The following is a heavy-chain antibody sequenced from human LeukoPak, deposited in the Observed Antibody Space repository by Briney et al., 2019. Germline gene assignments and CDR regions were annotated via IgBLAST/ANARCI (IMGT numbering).Heavy chain of an antibody. V-gene: IGHV4-59*08. CDR3: ARQTSSGSPDY. D-gene: IGHD2-15*01. CDR2: IYYSGST. Sequence: PSETLSLTCTVSGGSISSYYWSWIRQPPGKGLEWIGYIYYSGSTNYDPSLKSRVTIPVDTSKNQFSLKLRSVTAADTAVYYCARQTSSGSPDYWVQGTLVTVCS. J-gene: IGHJ4*02. CDR1: GGSISSYY.